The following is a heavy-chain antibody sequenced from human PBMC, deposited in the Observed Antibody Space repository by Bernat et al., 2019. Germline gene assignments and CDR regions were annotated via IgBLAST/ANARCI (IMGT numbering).Heavy chain of an antibody. J-gene: IGHJ4*02. CDR2: IGGSGSHT. CDR1: GFTFSNHA. CDR3: AKDGYSGYGYYFDY. V-gene: IGHV3-23*01. Sequence: EVQLLESGGGFVEPGGSLRLSCEASGFTFSNHAMSWVRQAPGKGLEWVSSIGGSGSHTYFADSARGRFTISRDNSKNTVYLQMNSLRGDDTAVYYCAKDGYSGYGYYFDYWGQGTLVTVSS. D-gene: IGHD5-12*01.